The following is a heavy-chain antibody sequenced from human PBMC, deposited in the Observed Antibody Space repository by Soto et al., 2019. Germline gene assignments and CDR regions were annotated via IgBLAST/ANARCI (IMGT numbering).Heavy chain of an antibody. J-gene: IGHJ6*02. V-gene: IGHV1-69*06. CDR3: ARDLPSLEVRSYGMDV. CDR2: ITPVFGTP. Sequence: QVQLVQSGAEVKKPGSSVKVSCKVSGGTFSSYRFSWVRQAPGQGLEWMGGITPVFGTPDYAQKFQGRVTVTADRYTNTAYMELSRLTSEYTAVYYCARDLPSLEVRSYGMDVWGQGTTVTVSS. CDR1: GGTFSSYR. D-gene: IGHD3-10*01.